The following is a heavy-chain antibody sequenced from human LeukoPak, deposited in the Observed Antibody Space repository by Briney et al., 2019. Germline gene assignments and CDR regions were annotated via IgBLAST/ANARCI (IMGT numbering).Heavy chain of an antibody. Sequence: ASVKVSCKASGYTFTSYGISWVRQAPGQGLEWMGWISAYNGNTNYAQKFQGRVTMTEDTSTDTAYMELSSLRSEDTAVYYCATKPTADYDFWSGYYNWGQGTLVTVSS. D-gene: IGHD3-3*01. CDR1: GYTFTSYG. CDR3: ATKPTADYDFWSGYYN. J-gene: IGHJ4*02. V-gene: IGHV1-18*01. CDR2: ISAYNGNT.